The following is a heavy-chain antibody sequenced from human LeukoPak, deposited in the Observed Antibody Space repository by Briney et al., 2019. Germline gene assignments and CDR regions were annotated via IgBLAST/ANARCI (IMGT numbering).Heavy chain of an antibody. Sequence: PSETLSLTCTVSGNSISSGDYYWSWIRQPAGKGLEWIGRIYTSGSTNYNPSLKSRVTMSVDTSKNQFSLKLSSVTAADTAVYYCARETYYYGSGDYYYYMDVWGKGTTVTISS. CDR1: GNSISSGDYY. D-gene: IGHD3-10*01. V-gene: IGHV4-61*02. J-gene: IGHJ6*03. CDR2: IYTSGST. CDR3: ARETYYYGSGDYYYYMDV.